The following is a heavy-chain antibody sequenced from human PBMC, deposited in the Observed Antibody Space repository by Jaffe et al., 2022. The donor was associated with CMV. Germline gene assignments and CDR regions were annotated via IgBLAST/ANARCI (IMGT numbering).Heavy chain of an antibody. V-gene: IGHV3-7*03. CDR2: IKQDGSEK. D-gene: IGHD1-26*01. CDR1: GFTFSSYW. J-gene: IGHJ5*02. Sequence: EVQLVESGGGLVQPGGSLRLSCAASGFTFSSYWMSWVRQAPGKGLEWVANIKQDGSEKYYVDSVKGRFTISRDNAKNSLYLQMNSLRAEDTAVYYCARDLSLGATGAPGNWFDPWGQGTLVTVSS. CDR3: ARDLSLGATGAPGNWFDP.